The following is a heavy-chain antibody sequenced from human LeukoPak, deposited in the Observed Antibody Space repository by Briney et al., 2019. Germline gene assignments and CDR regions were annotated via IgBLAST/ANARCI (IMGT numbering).Heavy chain of an antibody. CDR1: GFTFSNYW. J-gene: IGHJ4*02. D-gene: IGHD1-20*01. CDR3: VTELITGTAI. Sequence: PGGSLRLSCTASGFTFSNYWMFLVRQAPGRGLVFVSRTNSDGSRTDYADSVKGRFTVSRDNAQNTLYLQMNSLRADDTAVYYCVTELITGTAIWGQGTLVTVSS. CDR2: TNSDGSRT. V-gene: IGHV3-74*01.